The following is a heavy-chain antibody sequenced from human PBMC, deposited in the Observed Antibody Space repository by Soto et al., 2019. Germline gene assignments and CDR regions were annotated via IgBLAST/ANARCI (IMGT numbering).Heavy chain of an antibody. CDR3: ARDLTICGVVHYYYYYGMDV. CDR1: GDSVSSNRAA. Sequence: PSQTLSLTCAISGDSVSSNRAASNGIRQSPSRGLEWLGRTYYRSKWYNDYAVSVKGRITINPDTSKNQFSLQLNSVTPEDTAVYYCARDLTICGVVHYYYYYGMDVWGQGTTVTVSS. D-gene: IGHD3-3*01. V-gene: IGHV6-1*01. J-gene: IGHJ6*02. CDR2: TYYRSKWYN.